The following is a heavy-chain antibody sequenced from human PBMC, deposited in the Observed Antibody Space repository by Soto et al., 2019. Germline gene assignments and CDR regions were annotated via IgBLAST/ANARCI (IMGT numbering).Heavy chain of an antibody. V-gene: IGHV4-34*01. J-gene: IGHJ4*02. D-gene: IGHD3-22*01. CDR2: INHSGST. Sequence: PSETLSLTGAVYGGSFSGYYCSWIRQPPWKGLEWLGEINHSGSTNYNPSLKSRVTISVDTSKNQFSLKLSSVTAADTAVYYCARGPERINSSRKRRTEFDYWGQGTLVPV. CDR3: ARGPERINSSRKRRTEFDY. CDR1: GGSFSGYY.